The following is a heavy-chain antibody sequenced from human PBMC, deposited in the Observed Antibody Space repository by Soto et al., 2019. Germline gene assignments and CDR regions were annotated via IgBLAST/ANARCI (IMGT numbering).Heavy chain of an antibody. CDR1: GGSISSSSYY. V-gene: IGHV4-39*01. CDR3: ARRGGGSSWYYYYYGMDV. D-gene: IGHD6-13*01. Sequence: SETLSLTCTVSGGSISSSSYYWGWIRQPPGKGLEWIGSIYYSGSTYYNPSLKSRVTISVDTSKNQFSLKLSSVTAADTAVYYCARRGGGSSWYYYYYGMDVWGQGTTVTVSS. CDR2: IYYSGST. J-gene: IGHJ6*02.